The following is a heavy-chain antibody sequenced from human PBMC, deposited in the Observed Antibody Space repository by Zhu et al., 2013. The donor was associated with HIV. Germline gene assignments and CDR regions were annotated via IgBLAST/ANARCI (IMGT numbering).Heavy chain of an antibody. Sequence: QVQLVQSGAEVKKPGASVKVSSKASGYTFTNFYVHWVRQAPGQGLEWMGIINPSGGTTTYAQKVQGRVTMTSDTSTRTVYMELSRLRSDDTAVYYCARDRTTGAHYFYMDVWGKGITVTVSS. CDR1: GYTFTNFY. CDR2: INPSGGTT. D-gene: IGHD4-17*01. V-gene: IGHV1-46*01. J-gene: IGHJ6*03. CDR3: ARDRTTGAHYFYMDV.